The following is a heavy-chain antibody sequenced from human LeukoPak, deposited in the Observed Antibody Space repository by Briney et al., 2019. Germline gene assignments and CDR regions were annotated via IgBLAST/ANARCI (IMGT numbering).Heavy chain of an antibody. CDR2: ISFDGNNE. J-gene: IGHJ4*02. CDR1: GFTFNNYG. CDR3: GKELKRWQQIFEY. Sequence: GRSLRLSCAASGFTFNNYGVHWIRQAPGKGLEWVTSISFDGNNEYYADSVKGRFTISRDNSKDTLYLQMNNLRAEDTAIYYCGKELKRWQQIFEYWGQGTLVTVSS. V-gene: IGHV3-30*18. D-gene: IGHD5-24*01.